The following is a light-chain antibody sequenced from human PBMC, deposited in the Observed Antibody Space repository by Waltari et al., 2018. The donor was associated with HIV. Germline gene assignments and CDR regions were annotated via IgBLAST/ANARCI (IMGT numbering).Light chain of an antibody. V-gene: IGKV1-9*01. Sequence: SASVGDRVTITCRASQGISSYLAWYQQEPGKVPKLLIYAASTLQSGVPSRFSGSGSGTEFTLTISSLQPEDFATYYCQQLSSYPLTFGGGTKVEIK. J-gene: IGKJ4*01. CDR3: QQLSSYPLT. CDR2: AAS. CDR1: QGISSY.